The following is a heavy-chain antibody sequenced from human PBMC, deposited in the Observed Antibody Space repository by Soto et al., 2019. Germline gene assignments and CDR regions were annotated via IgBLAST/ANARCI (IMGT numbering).Heavy chain of an antibody. CDR3: AKDGSSGWYGAYYFDY. CDR1: GFTFSSYG. V-gene: IGHV3-30*18. CDR2: ISYDGSNK. J-gene: IGHJ4*02. Sequence: QVQLVESGGGVVQPGRSLRLSCAASGFTFSSYGMHWVRQAPGKGLEWVAVISYDGSNKYYADSVMGRFTISRDNSKNTLYLQMNSLRAEDTAVYYCAKDGSSGWYGAYYFDYWGQGTLVTVSS. D-gene: IGHD6-19*01.